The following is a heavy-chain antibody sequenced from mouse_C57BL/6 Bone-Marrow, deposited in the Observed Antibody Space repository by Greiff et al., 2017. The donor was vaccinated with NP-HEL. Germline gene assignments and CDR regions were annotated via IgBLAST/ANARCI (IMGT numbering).Heavy chain of an antibody. CDR3: ARQLYYGSSYWYFDV. V-gene: IGHV5-6*01. Sequence: EVHLVESGGDLVKPGGSLKLSCAASGFTFSSYGMSWVRQTPDKRLEWVATISSGGSYTYYPDSVKGRFTISRDNAKNTLYLQMSSLKSEDTAMYYCARQLYYGSSYWYFDVWGTGTTVTVSS. CDR1: GFTFSSYG. CDR2: ISSGGSYT. J-gene: IGHJ1*03. D-gene: IGHD1-1*01.